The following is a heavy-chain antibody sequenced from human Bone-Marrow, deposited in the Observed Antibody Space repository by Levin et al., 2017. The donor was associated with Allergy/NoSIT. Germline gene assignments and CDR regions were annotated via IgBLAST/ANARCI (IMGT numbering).Heavy chain of an antibody. D-gene: IGHD6-19*01. CDR1: GFTFRDHY. J-gene: IGHJ4*02. V-gene: IGHV3-11*04. CDR2: ISSSSHTT. Sequence: SGGSLRLSCATSGFTFRDHYMSWVRQAPGKGLEWISYISSSSHTTHYADSVRGRFTISRDNDADSLYLQLSSLRVEDTGVYFCARGTITGWGYYFDSWGQETLVTVSS. CDR3: ARGTITGWGYYFDS.